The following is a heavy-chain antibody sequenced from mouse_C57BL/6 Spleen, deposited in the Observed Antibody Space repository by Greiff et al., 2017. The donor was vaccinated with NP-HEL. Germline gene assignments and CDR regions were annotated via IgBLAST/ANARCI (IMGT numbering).Heavy chain of an antibody. CDR3: AREYDGYYGRYFDV. CDR2: ISYDGSN. CDR1: GYSITSGYY. D-gene: IGHD2-3*01. V-gene: IGHV3-6*01. J-gene: IGHJ1*03. Sequence: DVQLQESGPGLVKPSQSLSLTCSVTGYSITSGYYWNWIRQFPGNKLEWMGYISYDGSNNYNPSLKNRISITRDTSKNQFFLKLNSVTTEDTATYYCAREYDGYYGRYFDVWGTGTTVTVSS.